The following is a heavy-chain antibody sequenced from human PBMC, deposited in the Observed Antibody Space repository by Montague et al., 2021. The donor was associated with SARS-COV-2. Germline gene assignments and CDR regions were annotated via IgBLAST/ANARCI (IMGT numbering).Heavy chain of an antibody. CDR3: ARDGDYGGTWYSFLQN. V-gene: IGHV6-1*01. Sequence: CAISGDSVSSDTAAWHWIRQSPSRGLEWLGRTFYRSEWHTDSAAXVRSRISFSGDISKSPFSLHLNSVTPEDTAIYYCARDGDYGGTWYSFLQNWGQGTLVIVSS. CDR1: GDSVSSDTAA. CDR2: TFYRSEWHT. J-gene: IGHJ1*01. D-gene: IGHD4-17*01.